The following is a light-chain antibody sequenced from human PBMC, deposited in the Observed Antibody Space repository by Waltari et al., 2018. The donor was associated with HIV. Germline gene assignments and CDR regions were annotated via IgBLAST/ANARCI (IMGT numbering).Light chain of an antibody. Sequence: QSVLTHPPSVSGAPGQRVTISCTGRSSNLGAGLDVHWYQQLPGTAPKLLIYGNSNRPSGVPDRFSGSKSGTSASLAITGLQAEDEADYYCQSYDSSLSGPRVFGTGTKVTVL. V-gene: IGLV1-40*01. CDR3: QSYDSSLSGPRV. CDR2: GNS. J-gene: IGLJ1*01. CDR1: SSNLGAGLD.